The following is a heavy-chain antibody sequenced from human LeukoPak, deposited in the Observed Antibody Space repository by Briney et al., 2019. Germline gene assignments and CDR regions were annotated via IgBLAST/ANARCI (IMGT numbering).Heavy chain of an antibody. CDR1: GYIFTSYN. V-gene: IGHV1-46*01. D-gene: IGHD3-22*01. Sequence: ASVKVSCKAPGYIFTSYNIYWVRQAPGQGLEWMGIINPSGGSTNYAQKFQGRVTMTRDTSTSTVYMELSSLRSEDTAVYYCATLTYYYDSSGLPPPDYWGQGTLVTVSS. CDR3: ATLTYYYDSSGLPPPDY. CDR2: INPSGGST. J-gene: IGHJ4*02.